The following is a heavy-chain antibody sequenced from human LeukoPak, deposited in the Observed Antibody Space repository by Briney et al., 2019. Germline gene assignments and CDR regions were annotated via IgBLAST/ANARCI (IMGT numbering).Heavy chain of an antibody. V-gene: IGHV3-23*01. CDR3: ASLVMITFGKDY. J-gene: IGHJ4*02. Sequence: GGSLRLSCAASGFTFSSYAMNWVRQAPGKGLEWVSAISGSGGSTYYADSVKGRFTISRDNAKNSLYLQMNSLRAEDTAVYYCASLVMITFGKDYWGQGTLVTVSS. D-gene: IGHD3-16*01. CDR2: ISGSGGST. CDR1: GFTFSSYA.